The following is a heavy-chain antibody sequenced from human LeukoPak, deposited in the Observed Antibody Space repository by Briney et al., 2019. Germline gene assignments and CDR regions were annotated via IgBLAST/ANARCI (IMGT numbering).Heavy chain of an antibody. CDR1: GGSFSGYY. J-gene: IGHJ4*02. Sequence: PSETLSLTCAVYGGSFSGYYWSWIRQPPGKELEWIGEINHSGSTNYNPSLKSRVTISVDTSKNQFSLKLSSVTAADTAVYYCARGLLELRSGPYFDYWGQGTLVTVSS. D-gene: IGHD1-7*01. CDR2: INHSGST. V-gene: IGHV4-34*01. CDR3: ARGLLELRSGPYFDY.